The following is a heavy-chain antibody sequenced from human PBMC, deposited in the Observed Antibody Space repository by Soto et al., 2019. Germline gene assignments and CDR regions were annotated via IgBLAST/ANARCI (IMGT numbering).Heavy chain of an antibody. CDR2: ISAFNDYT. J-gene: IGHJ3*01. CDR1: GYTFNKYG. D-gene: IGHD6-13*01. CDR3: ARGRGVVIPAGTPDAFDV. V-gene: IGHV1-18*01. Sequence: QAPLVQSGGEVKRLGASVKVSCKASGYTFNKYGFNWVRQAPGQGLEGMGRISAFNDYTNRAQKFQGRITLTTDASTNTAYMEPQILRSDDTAMYYCARGRGVVIPAGTPDAFDVWGQGTMVTVSS.